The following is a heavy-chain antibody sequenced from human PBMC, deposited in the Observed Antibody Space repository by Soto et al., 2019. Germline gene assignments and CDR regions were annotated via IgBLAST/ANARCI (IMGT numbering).Heavy chain of an antibody. CDR3: ARGDVVVVAATRFVYYYGMDV. D-gene: IGHD2-15*01. Sequence: ASVKVSCKASGGTFSSYAISWVRQAPGQGLEWMGGIIPIFGTANYAQKFQGRVTITADESTSAAYMELSSLRSEDTAVYYCARGDVVVVAATRFVYYYGMDVWGQGTTVTVSS. J-gene: IGHJ6*02. CDR2: IIPIFGTA. CDR1: GGTFSSYA. V-gene: IGHV1-69*13.